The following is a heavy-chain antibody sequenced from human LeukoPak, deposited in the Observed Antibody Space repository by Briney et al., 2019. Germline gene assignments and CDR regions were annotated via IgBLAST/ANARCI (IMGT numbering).Heavy chain of an antibody. CDR2: IKSKTDGGTT. V-gene: IGHV3-15*01. CDR1: GFTFRNAW. D-gene: IGHD6-13*01. Sequence: GGSLRLSCAASGFTFRNAWMSWVRQAPGKGLEWVGRIKSKTDGGTTDYAAPVKGRFTISRDDSKNTLYLQMNSLKTEDTAVYYCTTGWGAAAASWFDPWGQGTLVTVSS. CDR3: TTGWGAAAASWFDP. J-gene: IGHJ5*02.